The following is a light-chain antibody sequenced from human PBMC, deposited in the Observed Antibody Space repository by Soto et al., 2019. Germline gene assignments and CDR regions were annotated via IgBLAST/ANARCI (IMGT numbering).Light chain of an antibody. CDR3: QQYESYPRT. J-gene: IGKJ2*01. Sequence: DIQMTQSPSTLSASVGDRVTITCRASQSITVWLAWYQQKPGKAPELLIYKASNLESGVPSRFSGSGSGTEFILTISSLQPDDFATYYCQQYESYPRTFGQGTKLEI. CDR1: QSITVW. V-gene: IGKV1-5*03. CDR2: KAS.